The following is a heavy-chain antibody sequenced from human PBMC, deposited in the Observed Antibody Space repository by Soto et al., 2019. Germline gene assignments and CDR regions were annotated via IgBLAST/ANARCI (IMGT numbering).Heavy chain of an antibody. CDR2: TYFRSKWYN. J-gene: IGHJ5*02. CDR1: GDSVFSNTAS. CDR3: AKGDNLGPKTGYAFDP. V-gene: IGHV6-1*01. D-gene: IGHD5-12*01. Sequence: SQTLSLPCAISGDSVFSNTASWNWIRQSPSRGLEWLGRTYFRSKWYNDYAVSVKSRIIINPDTSNNQFSLQLNSVTPEDTAVYFCAKGDNLGPKTGYAFDPWGQGIMVTVSS.